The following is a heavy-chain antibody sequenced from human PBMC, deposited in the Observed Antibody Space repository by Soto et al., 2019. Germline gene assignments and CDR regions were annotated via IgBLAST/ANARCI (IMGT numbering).Heavy chain of an antibody. CDR3: ATTLYGDNDDY. Sequence: QVQLVQSGAEVKKPGASVKVSCKASGYTFTSYDINWVRQATGQGLEWMGWMNPNSGNTGYAQKFKGRVTMTRNTSISTDDMDMSSLRSEDTAVYYCATTLYGDNDDYWGQATLVTVSS. CDR2: MNPNSGNT. CDR1: GYTFTSYD. J-gene: IGHJ4*02. V-gene: IGHV1-8*01. D-gene: IGHD4-17*01.